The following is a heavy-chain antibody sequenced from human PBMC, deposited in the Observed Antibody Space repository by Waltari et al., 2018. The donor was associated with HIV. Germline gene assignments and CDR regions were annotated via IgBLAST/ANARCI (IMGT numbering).Heavy chain of an antibody. Sequence: EVQLVESGGGLVQPGGSLRLSCAASGFTFRSSWMHWVRQAPGKGLVWVSRIHSDGSSTSYADFVKGRFTISRNNAKNTLYLEMNSLRAEDTAVYYCARREATVVRGVYYYGMDVWGQGTTVTVSS. CDR3: ARREATVVRGVYYYGMDV. J-gene: IGHJ6*02. D-gene: IGHD3-10*01. CDR1: GFTFRSSW. V-gene: IGHV3-74*01. CDR2: IHSDGSST.